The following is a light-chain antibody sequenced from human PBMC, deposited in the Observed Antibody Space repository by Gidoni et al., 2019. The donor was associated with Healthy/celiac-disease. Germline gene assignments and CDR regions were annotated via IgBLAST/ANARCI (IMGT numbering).Light chain of an antibody. Sequence: EIVLTQSPATLSLSPGERATLSCRASQSVSSYLAWYQQKPGQAPRLLIYDASSGSGTDFTLTISSLEPEDFAVYYCQQRSNWPPVFGPGTKVDIK. V-gene: IGKV3-11*01. J-gene: IGKJ3*01. CDR1: QSVSSY. CDR2: DAS. CDR3: QQRSNWPPV.